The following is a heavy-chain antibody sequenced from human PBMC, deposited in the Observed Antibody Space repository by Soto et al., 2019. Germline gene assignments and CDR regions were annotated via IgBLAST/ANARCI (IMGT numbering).Heavy chain of an antibody. CDR2: IYSGGSI. CDR3: VRRYHVQQPPV. Sequence: QLQLQESGPGLVKPSETLSLTCSVSGASVSSSDYWVWIRQPPGKGLEWVGSIYSGGSIYYNPSLESRVTISVDTSKNQFSLKLSSVTAADTAVYYCVRRYHVQQPPVWGTGTTVTVS. J-gene: IGHJ6*03. V-gene: IGHV4-39*01. D-gene: IGHD6-13*01. CDR1: GASVSSSDY.